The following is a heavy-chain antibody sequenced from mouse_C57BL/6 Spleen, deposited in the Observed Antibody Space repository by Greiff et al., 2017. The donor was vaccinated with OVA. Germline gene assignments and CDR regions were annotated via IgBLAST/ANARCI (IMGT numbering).Heavy chain of an antibody. J-gene: IGHJ2*01. V-gene: IGHV1-52*01. CDR1: GYTFTSYW. D-gene: IGHD1-1*01. CDR2: IDPSDSAT. CDR3: ARWDYGSSYDYFDY. Sequence: QVQLQQPGAELVRPGSSVKLSCKASGYTFTSYWMHWVKQRPIQGLEWIGNIDPSDSATHYNPKFKDKATLTVDKSSSTAYMQLSSLTAEDSAVYYCARWDYGSSYDYFDYWGKGTTLTVSS.